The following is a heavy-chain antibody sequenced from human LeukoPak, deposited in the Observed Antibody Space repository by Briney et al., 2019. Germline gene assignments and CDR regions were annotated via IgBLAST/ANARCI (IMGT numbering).Heavy chain of an antibody. D-gene: IGHD6-19*01. J-gene: IGHJ4*02. CDR3: GRATYTSGWYRGANDY. Sequence: GGSLRLSCASSGFTFSSYSMYCVRQAPGKGLEWVSYISGSSGTSYYADSVKGRFTISRDNAKNSLYLQMNSLRAEDTAVYYCGRATYTSGWYRGANDYWGQGTLVTVSS. V-gene: IGHV3-48*01. CDR1: GFTFSSYS. CDR2: ISGSSGTS.